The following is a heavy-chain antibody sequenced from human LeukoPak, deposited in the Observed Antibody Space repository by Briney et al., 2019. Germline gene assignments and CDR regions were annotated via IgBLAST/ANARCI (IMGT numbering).Heavy chain of an antibody. J-gene: IGHJ4*02. CDR1: GFTFSSYA. Sequence: GASLRLFCAASGFTFSSYAMSWVRQAPGKGLEWVSAISGSGGSTYYADSVKGRFTISRDNSKNTLYLQMNSLRAEDTAVYYCAKDGVSTVTTYYFDYWGQGTLVTVSS. CDR2: ISGSGGST. CDR3: AKDGVSTVTTYYFDY. V-gene: IGHV3-23*01. D-gene: IGHD4-17*01.